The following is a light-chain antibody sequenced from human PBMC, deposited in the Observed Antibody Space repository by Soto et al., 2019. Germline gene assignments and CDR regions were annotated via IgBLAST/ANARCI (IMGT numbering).Light chain of an antibody. V-gene: IGKV1-9*01. CDR1: QDTRSY. CDR3: QQHNSYPLT. J-gene: IGKJ3*01. CDR2: VAS. Sequence: DIQLTQSPSFLSASVGDRVTITCRASQDTRSYLAWYQQKPGKAPKLLIYVASTLQSGVPSRFSGSGSETEFTLTISSLQPEDFATYYCQQHNSYPLTFGPGTKVEIK.